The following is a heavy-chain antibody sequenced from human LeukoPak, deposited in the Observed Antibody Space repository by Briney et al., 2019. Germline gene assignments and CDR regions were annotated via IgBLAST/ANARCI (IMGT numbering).Heavy chain of an antibody. J-gene: IGHJ4*02. CDR2: ITKSSAYI. CDR1: GFTFSNYA. Sequence: GEALRLSCVGSGFTFSNYAMNWVRQAPGKGLEWVSSITKSSAYISYADSVKGRFTISRDNAKNSLHLHMNSLRADDTAVHYCSRNDDPTFDLWGQGTLVAVSS. CDR3: SRNDDPTFDL. V-gene: IGHV3-21*01. D-gene: IGHD1-1*01.